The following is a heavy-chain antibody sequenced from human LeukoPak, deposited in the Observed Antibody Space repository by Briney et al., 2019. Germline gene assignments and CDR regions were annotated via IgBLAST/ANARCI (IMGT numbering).Heavy chain of an antibody. CDR3: ARDRIAVAGTNYYYYGMDV. D-gene: IGHD6-19*01. CDR2: IYYSGGT. CDR1: GGSISSSSYF. J-gene: IGHJ6*02. V-gene: IGHV4-39*02. Sequence: SETLSLTCSVSGGSISSSSYFWGWIRQPPGKGLEWIGGIYYSGGTYHNPSLKSRVTISVDTSKNQFSLKLSSVTAADTAVYYCARDRIAVAGTNYYYYGMDVWGQGTTVTVSS.